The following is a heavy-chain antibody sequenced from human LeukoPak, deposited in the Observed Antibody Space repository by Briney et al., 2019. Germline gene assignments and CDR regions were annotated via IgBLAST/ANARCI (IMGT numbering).Heavy chain of an antibody. CDR1: GYSISSGYY. D-gene: IGHD5-18*01. J-gene: IGHJ3*02. V-gene: IGHV4-38-2*02. Sequence: SETLSLTCTVSGYSISSGYYWGWIRQPPGKGLEWIGSIYHSGSTYYNPSLKSRVTISVDTSKNQFSLKLSSVTAADTAVYYCARERGTAMDDAFDIWGQGTMVTVSS. CDR2: IYHSGST. CDR3: ARERGTAMDDAFDI.